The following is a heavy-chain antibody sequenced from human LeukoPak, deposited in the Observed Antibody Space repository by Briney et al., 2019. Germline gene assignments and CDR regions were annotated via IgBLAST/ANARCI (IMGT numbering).Heavy chain of an antibody. CDR3: ARGPYSYDSSGAFDI. D-gene: IGHD3-22*01. CDR2: IYYSGNT. CDR1: GVSISSSNSY. Sequence: SETLSLTCTVSGVSISSSNSYWGWIRQPPGKGLEWIGSIYYSGNTYYNASLKSRVTISVDTSKNQFSLKLSSVTAADTAVYFCARGPYSYDSSGAFDIWGQGTMVTVSS. J-gene: IGHJ3*02. V-gene: IGHV4-39*07.